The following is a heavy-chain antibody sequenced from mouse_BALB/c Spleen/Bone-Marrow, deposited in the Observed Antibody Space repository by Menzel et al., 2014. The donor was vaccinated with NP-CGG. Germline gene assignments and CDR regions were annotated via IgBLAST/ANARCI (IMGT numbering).Heavy chain of an antibody. J-gene: IGHJ1*01. Sequence: EVKLVESGGGLVQPGGSRKLSCAASGFTFSSFGMHWVRQAPEKGLEWVAYISSGSTAICYADTVKGRFTISRDNPKNTLFLQMPSLRSEDTAMYYCARGENWDDFDVWGAGTTVTVSS. CDR2: ISSGSTAI. CDR3: ARGENWDDFDV. CDR1: GFTFSSFG. V-gene: IGHV5-17*02. D-gene: IGHD4-1*01.